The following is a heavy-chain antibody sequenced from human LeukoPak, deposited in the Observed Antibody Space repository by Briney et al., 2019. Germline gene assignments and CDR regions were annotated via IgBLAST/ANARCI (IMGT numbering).Heavy chain of an antibody. V-gene: IGHV1-18*01. D-gene: IGHD2-15*01. CDR2: ISAYNGNT. CDR3: AKIGCSAGTCYSQTVKFDY. CDR1: GYSFTNFG. Sequence: GASVKVSCKASGYSFTNFGITWVRQAPGQGLEWMGWISAYNGNTDYAQNFQGRVTVTADTSTSTAYMELRGLRSGDTAVYYCAKIGCSAGTCYSQTVKFDYWGQGTLVTVSS. J-gene: IGHJ4*02.